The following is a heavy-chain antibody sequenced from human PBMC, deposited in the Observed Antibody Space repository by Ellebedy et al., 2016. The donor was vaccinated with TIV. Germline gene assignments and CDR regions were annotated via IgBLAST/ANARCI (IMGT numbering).Heavy chain of an antibody. CDR3: AKEAYDIMTGSQMYGMDV. J-gene: IGHJ6*02. V-gene: IGHV3-30*18. CDR2: ISYDGNDK. Sequence: GGSLRLSCAASGFTFSSYGMHWGRQAPGKGLEWVAFISYDGNDKYYADSVKGRFSISRDNSDNTRYVQMNTVRAEDTAVYYCAKEAYDIMTGSQMYGMDVWGQGTTVTVSS. D-gene: IGHD3-9*01. CDR1: GFTFSSYG.